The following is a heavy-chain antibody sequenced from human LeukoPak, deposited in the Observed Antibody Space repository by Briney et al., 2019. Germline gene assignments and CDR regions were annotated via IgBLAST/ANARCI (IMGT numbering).Heavy chain of an antibody. Sequence: SSETLSLTCTASGGSISSGGYYWRWIRQHPGKGLEWIGYIYYSGSTYYNPSLKSRVTISVDTSKNQFSLKLSSVTAADTAVYYCARLGRYSSHFDYWGQGTLVTVSS. CDR2: IYYSGST. D-gene: IGHD6-19*01. CDR3: ARLGRYSSHFDY. J-gene: IGHJ4*02. CDR1: GGSISSGGYY. V-gene: IGHV4-31*03.